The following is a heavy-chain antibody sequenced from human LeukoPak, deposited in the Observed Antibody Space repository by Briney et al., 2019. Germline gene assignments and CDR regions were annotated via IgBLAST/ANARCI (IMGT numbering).Heavy chain of an antibody. J-gene: IGHJ4*02. CDR3: ARGSWLVPNDY. V-gene: IGHV1-8*02. Sequence: KVSCKASGGSFSSYAISWVRQAPGQGLEWMGWMNPNSGNTGYAQKFQGRVTVTRNTSISTAYMELSSLRSEDTAVCYCARGSWLVPNDYWGQGTLVTVSS. D-gene: IGHD6-19*01. CDR2: MNPNSGNT. CDR1: GGSFSSYA.